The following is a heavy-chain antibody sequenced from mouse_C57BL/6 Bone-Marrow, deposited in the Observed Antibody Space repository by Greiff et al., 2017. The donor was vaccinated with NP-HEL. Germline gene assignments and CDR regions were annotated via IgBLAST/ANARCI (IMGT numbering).Heavy chain of an antibody. Sequence: QVQLQQPGAELVKPGASVKVSCKASGYTFTSYWMHWVKQRPGQGLEWIGMIHPNSGSTNYNEKFKSKATLTVDKSSSTAYMQLSSLTSEDSAVYYCARRTELGGFAYWGQGTLVTVSA. CDR2: IHPNSGST. D-gene: IGHD4-1*01. CDR1: GYTFTSYW. CDR3: ARRTELGGFAY. J-gene: IGHJ3*01. V-gene: IGHV1-64*01.